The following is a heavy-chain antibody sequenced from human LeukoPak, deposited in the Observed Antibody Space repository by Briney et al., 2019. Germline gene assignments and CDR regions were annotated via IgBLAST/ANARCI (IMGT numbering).Heavy chain of an antibody. CDR1: GGSISSYY. CDR3: ARSFSGTYPGLDD. V-gene: IGHV4-59*08. D-gene: IGHD3-10*01. Sequence: SETLSLTCTVSGGSISSYYWSWIRQPPGKGLEWIGHIYYIGSTNYNPSLRSRVTISVDTSKNQFSLKLSSVTAADTAVYYCARSFSGTYPGLDDWGQGTLVAVSS. J-gene: IGHJ4*02. CDR2: IYYIGST.